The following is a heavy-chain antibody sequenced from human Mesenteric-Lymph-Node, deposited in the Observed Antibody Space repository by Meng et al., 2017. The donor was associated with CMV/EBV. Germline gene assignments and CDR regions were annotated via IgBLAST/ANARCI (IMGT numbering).Heavy chain of an antibody. CDR2: INQDGSET. J-gene: IGHJ5*02. Sequence: GESLKISCVASGFTFRDYWMTWLRQAPRRGLEWVANINQDGSETYYVDSVKGRFTISRDNAKNSLYLQMNSLRAEDTALYYCVRFPGKKYDTTWYTYFDPWGQGTLVTVSS. V-gene: IGHV3-7*01. CDR3: VRFPGKKYDTTWYTYFDP. D-gene: IGHD6-13*01. CDR1: GFTFRDYW.